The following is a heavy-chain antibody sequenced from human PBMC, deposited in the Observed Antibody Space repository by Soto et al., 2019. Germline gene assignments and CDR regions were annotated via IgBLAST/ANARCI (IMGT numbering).Heavy chain of an antibody. CDR3: ARDPVLRYFDWLEYYYYYGMDV. J-gene: IGHJ6*02. Sequence: QPGGSLRLSCAASGFTFSSYGMHWVRQAPGKGLEWVAVIWYDGSNKYYADSVKGRFTISRDNSKNTLYLQMNSLRAEDTAVYYCARDPVLRYFDWLEYYYYYGMDVWGQGTTVTVSS. D-gene: IGHD3-9*01. V-gene: IGHV3-33*01. CDR1: GFTFSSYG. CDR2: IWYDGSNK.